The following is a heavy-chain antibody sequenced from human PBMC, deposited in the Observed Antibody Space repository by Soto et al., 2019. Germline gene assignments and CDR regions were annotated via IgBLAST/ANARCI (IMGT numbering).Heavy chain of an antibody. D-gene: IGHD3-3*02. CDR2: IVGSGDDT. Sequence: EVQLLESGGELVQPGGSLRLSCAASGFTFTSHTMNWVRQAPGEGLEWVSAIVGSGDDTSYADSVKGRFTISRDNSKNTLYLQMSSLRAEDTAVYYCARGPTQGIWYFDSWGQGTLVTVSP. J-gene: IGHJ4*02. V-gene: IGHV3-23*01. CDR1: GFTFTSHT. CDR3: ARGPTQGIWYFDS.